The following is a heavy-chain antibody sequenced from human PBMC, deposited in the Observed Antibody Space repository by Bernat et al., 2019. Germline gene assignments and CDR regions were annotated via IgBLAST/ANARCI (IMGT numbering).Heavy chain of an antibody. CDR3: ARAPRIAVAGTGNWFDP. D-gene: IGHD6-19*01. CDR2: INHSGST. CDR1: GGSFSGYY. J-gene: IGHJ5*02. V-gene: IGHV4-34*01. Sequence: QVQLQQWGAGLLKPSETLSLTCAVYGGSFSGYYWSWIRQPPGKGLEWIGEINHSGSTNYNPSLKSRVTISVDTSKNQFSLKLSSVTAADTAVYYCARAPRIAVAGTGNWFDPWRQGTLVTVSS.